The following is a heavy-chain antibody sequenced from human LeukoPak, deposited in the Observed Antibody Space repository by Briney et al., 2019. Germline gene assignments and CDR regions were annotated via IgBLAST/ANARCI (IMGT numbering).Heavy chain of an antibody. D-gene: IGHD5-24*01. CDR2: ISYDGSNK. V-gene: IGHV3-30*18. Sequence: GGSLRLSCAASGFTFSSYGMRWVRQAPGKGLEWVAVISYDGSNKYYADSVKGRFTISRDNSKNTLYLQMNSLRAEDTAVYYCAKVMGWLQNAPIDYWGQGTLVTVSS. CDR1: GFTFSSYG. CDR3: AKVMGWLQNAPIDY. J-gene: IGHJ4*02.